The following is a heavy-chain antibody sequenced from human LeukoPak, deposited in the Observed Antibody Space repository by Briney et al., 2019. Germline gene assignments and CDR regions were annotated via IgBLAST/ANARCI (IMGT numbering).Heavy chain of an antibody. CDR2: IYPGDSDT. J-gene: IGHJ3*02. V-gene: IGHV5-51*01. CDR1: GYSFTSYW. Sequence: GESLRISCKGSGYSFTSYWIGWVRQMPGKGLEWMGIIYPGDSDTRYSPSFQGQVTISADKSISTAYLQWSSLEASDTAMYYCARPGTYDFWSGAFDIWGQGTMVTVSS. CDR3: ARPGTYDFWSGAFDI. D-gene: IGHD3-3*01.